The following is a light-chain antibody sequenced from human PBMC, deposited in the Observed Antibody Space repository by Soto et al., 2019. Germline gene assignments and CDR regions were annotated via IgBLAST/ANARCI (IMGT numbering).Light chain of an antibody. CDR3: NSYTTANTYV. CDR1: SSDVGSYNR. V-gene: IGLV2-18*02. CDR2: EVS. J-gene: IGLJ1*01. Sequence: QSVLTQPPSVSGSPGQSVAISCTGTSSDVGSYNRVSWYQQPPGTAPKLMIYEVSNRPSGVPDRFSGSKPGNTASLTISGLQAEDEADYYCNSYTTANTYVFGTGTKLTVL.